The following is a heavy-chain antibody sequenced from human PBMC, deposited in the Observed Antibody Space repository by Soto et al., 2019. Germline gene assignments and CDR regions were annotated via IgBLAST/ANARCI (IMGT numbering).Heavy chain of an antibody. D-gene: IGHD2-2*01. Sequence: SEALSLTCTVSGGSISIGDYYWSWIRQPPGKGLEWVGYMYYSGSTYYNPALKSRVTISVDTSKNQFSLKLSSVTAADTAVYYCAGATPKEYSSTTSRHSQNCFDPWDHGPAVTVSS. V-gene: IGHV4-30-4*01. CDR3: AGATPKEYSSTTSRHSQNCFDP. CDR2: MYYSGST. CDR1: GGSISIGDYY. J-gene: IGHJ5*02.